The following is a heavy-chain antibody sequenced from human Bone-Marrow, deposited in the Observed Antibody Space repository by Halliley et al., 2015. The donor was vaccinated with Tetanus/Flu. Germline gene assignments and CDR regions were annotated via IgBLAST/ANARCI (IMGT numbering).Heavy chain of an antibody. CDR2: IYRDGNT. V-gene: IGHV4-39*01. Sequence: TLSLTCAVSGGSVSSSGFYCAWIRQPPGKGLEWIANIYRDGNTYYNPSLKSRVTISLDTSKNQFSLRLTSVTAADTAVYYCARGAVGYYVGPYLDFWAQGTLGTVSS. J-gene: IGHJ4*02. D-gene: IGHD3-22*01. CDR3: ARGAVGYYVGPYLDF. CDR1: GGSVSSSGFY.